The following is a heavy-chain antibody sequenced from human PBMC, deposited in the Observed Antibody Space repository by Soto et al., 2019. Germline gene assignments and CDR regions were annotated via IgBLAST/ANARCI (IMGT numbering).Heavy chain of an antibody. Sequence: QVQLQESGPGLVKPSQTLSLTCTVSGGSISSGNHYWSWIRQPPGKGLEWIGYMNHIGSTCYNPSLKGRVIISVDTSKNQFSLKVRSVTAADTAVYYCARVQGNWNQIDNWGQGTLVTVSP. CDR2: MNHIGST. CDR1: GGSISSGNHY. V-gene: IGHV4-30-4*01. CDR3: ARVQGNWNQIDN. J-gene: IGHJ4*02. D-gene: IGHD1-1*01.